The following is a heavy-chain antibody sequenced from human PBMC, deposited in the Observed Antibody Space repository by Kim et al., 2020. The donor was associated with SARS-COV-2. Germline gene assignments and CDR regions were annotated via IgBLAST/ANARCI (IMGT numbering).Heavy chain of an antibody. J-gene: IGHJ4*02. CDR1: GFTFSSYA. D-gene: IGHD4-17*01. CDR3: ARALRGDYGNDY. CDR2: ISSNGGST. V-gene: IGHV3-64*01. Sequence: GGSLRLSCAASGFTFSSYAMHWVRQAPGKGLEYVSAISSNGGSTYYANSVKGRFTISRDNSKNALYLQMGSLRAEDMAVYYCARALRGDYGNDYWGQGTLVTVSS.